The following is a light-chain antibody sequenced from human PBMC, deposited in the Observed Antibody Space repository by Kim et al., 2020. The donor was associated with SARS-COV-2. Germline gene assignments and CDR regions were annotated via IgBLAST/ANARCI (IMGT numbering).Light chain of an antibody. V-gene: IGKV3-15*01. J-gene: IGKJ4*02. CDR3: QQYNKRPVT. CDR1: QSVGSN. Sequence: VSPGERATLSCRASQSVGSNLVWYQQKPGQAPRLLISGASFRAAGIPDRFSGSGSGTEFTLTISSLQSEDFAVYYCQQYNKRPVTFGGGTKVDIK. CDR2: GAS.